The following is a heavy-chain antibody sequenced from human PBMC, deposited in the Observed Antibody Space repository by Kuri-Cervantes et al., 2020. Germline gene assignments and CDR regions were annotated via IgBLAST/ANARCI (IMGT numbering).Heavy chain of an antibody. J-gene: IGHJ6*02. CDR3: ARDHDPVSGDYGMDV. D-gene: IGHD2-15*01. CDR1: GYTFTGYY. V-gene: IGHV1-69*13. CDR2: LIPFLGTT. Sequence: SVKVSCKASGYTFTGYYMHWVRQAPGQGLEWIGGLIPFLGTTYYAQKFQGRVTFTADERTNTASMEVSSLRSEDTAVYYCARDHDPVSGDYGMDVWGQGTTVTVSS.